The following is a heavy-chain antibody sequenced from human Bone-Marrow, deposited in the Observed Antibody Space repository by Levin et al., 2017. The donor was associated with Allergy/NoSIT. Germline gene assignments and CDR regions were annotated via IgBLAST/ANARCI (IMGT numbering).Heavy chain of an antibody. Sequence: GESLKISCAASGFTFSNYAMSWVRQAPGKGLEWVSGISSSGGNTYYADSVKGRFTISRDSSQNTVYLQMDSLRAEDTAVYYCAKAKYSYGLDYWGQGTLVTVSS. D-gene: IGHD5-18*01. CDR1: GFTFSNYA. CDR2: ISSSGGNT. J-gene: IGHJ4*02. V-gene: IGHV3-23*01. CDR3: AKAKYSYGLDY.